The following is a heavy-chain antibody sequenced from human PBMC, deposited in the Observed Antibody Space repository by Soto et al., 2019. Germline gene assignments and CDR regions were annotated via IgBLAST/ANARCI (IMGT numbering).Heavy chain of an antibody. J-gene: IGHJ4*01. CDR2: ISSTTNYI. Sequence: GSLRLSCAASGFTFTRHSMNWVRQAPGKGLEWVSSISSTTNYIYYGDSMKGRFTISRDNAKNSLYLEMNSLRAEDTAVYYCARESEDLTSNLDYWGHGPLVTVSS. V-gene: IGHV3-21*06. CDR1: GFTFTRHS. CDR3: ARESEDLTSNLDY.